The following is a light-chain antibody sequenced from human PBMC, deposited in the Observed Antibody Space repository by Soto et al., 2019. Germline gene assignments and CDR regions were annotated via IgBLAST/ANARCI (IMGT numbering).Light chain of an antibody. J-gene: IGLJ2*01. CDR3: SSYTTSSTVV. CDR2: EVS. V-gene: IGLV2-14*01. Sequence: QSALTQPASVSGSPGQSITISCTGTSSDVGAYIYVSWYQQHPGKAPKLMIHEVSNRPSGVSNRFSASKSGNTASLIISGLQAEDEADYYCSSYTTSSTVVFGGGTKLTVL. CDR1: SSDVGAYIY.